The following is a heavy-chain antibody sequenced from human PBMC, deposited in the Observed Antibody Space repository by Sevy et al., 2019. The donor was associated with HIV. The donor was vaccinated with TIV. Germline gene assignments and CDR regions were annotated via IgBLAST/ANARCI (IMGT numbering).Heavy chain of an antibody. CDR2: IKQDGSEI. V-gene: IGHV3-7*01. Sequence: GGSLRLSCVASGFTFSIYAMSWVRQAPGKGLEWVANIKQDGSEIYYVDSVRGRFSISRDNAKNSVFLQMNSLRVEDTAVYYCARDRGITVYNYYGMDVWGQGTTVTVSS. CDR3: ARDRGITVYNYYGMDV. CDR1: GFTFSIYA. J-gene: IGHJ6*02. D-gene: IGHD1-20*01.